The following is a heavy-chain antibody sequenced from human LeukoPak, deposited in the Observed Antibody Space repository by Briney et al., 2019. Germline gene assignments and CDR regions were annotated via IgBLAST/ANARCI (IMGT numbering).Heavy chain of an antibody. J-gene: IGHJ4*02. Sequence: ASVKVSCKASGYTFTSYAIHWVRQAPGQRLEWMGWISAGNGNTKYSQNFQGRVTFISNTSAATAFMELSSLRSEDAAVYYCARDSGSGSNDYWGQGTLVTVSS. CDR1: GYTFTSYA. CDR3: ARDSGSGSNDY. V-gene: IGHV1-3*01. D-gene: IGHD1-26*01. CDR2: ISAGNGNT.